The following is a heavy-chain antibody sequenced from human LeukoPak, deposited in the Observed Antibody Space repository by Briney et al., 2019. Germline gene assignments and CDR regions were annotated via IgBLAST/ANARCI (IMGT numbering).Heavy chain of an antibody. V-gene: IGHV3-23*01. CDR1: GFTFSSYA. D-gene: IGHD3-22*01. CDR3: AKHRDNGDSSGYHDFDF. J-gene: IGHJ4*02. Sequence: GGSLRLSCAASGFTFSSYAMSWVRQAPGKGLEWVSAISGSGGNTYYADSVKGRFTISRDNSKNTLYLQMSSLRADDTAVYYCAKHRDNGDSSGYHDFDFWGQGTLVTVSS. CDR2: ISGSGGNT.